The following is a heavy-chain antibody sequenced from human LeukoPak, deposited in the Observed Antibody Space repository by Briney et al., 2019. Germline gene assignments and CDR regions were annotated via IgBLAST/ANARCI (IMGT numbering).Heavy chain of an antibody. CDR3: ARQKDYALNWFDP. J-gene: IGHJ5*02. CDR2: IYYSGST. D-gene: IGHD4-17*01. CDR1: GGSISSYY. V-gene: IGHV4-59*08. Sequence: SETLSLTCTVSGGSISSYYWSWIRQPPGKGLEWIGYIYYSGSTNYNPSLKSRVTISVDTSKNQFSLKLSSVTAADTAVYYCARQKDYALNWFDPWGQGALVTVSS.